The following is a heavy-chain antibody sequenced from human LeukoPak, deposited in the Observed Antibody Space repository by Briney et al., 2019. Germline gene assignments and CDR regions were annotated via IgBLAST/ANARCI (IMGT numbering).Heavy chain of an antibody. CDR2: IKSDGST. CDR1: GFTFSTYW. J-gene: IGHJ1*01. Sequence: PGGSLRLSCAASGFTFSTYWMHWVRQAPGNGLVWVSRIKSDGSTNYADSVKGRFTISRDNAKNTVSLQMNSLRPDDTGVYYCARAPSEIGGYYPEYFRHWGQGTLVTVSS. V-gene: IGHV3-74*01. D-gene: IGHD3-22*01. CDR3: ARAPSEIGGYYPEYFRH.